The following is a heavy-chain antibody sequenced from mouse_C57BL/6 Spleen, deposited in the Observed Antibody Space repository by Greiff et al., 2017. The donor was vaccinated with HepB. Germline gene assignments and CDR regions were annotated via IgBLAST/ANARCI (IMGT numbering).Heavy chain of an antibody. Sequence: QVQLQQPGAELVKPGASVKVSCKASGYTFTSYWMHWVKQRPGQGLEWIGRIHPSDSDTNYNQKFKGKATLTVDKSSSTAYMQLSSLTSEDSAVYYCATVYDYDVGFAYWGQGTLVTVSA. CDR2: IHPSDSDT. V-gene: IGHV1-74*01. CDR3: ATVYDYDVGFAY. J-gene: IGHJ3*01. D-gene: IGHD2-4*01. CDR1: GYTFTSYW.